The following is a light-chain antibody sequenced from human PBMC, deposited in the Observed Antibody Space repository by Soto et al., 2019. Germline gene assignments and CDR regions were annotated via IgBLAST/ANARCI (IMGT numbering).Light chain of an antibody. Sequence: EILMTQSPASLSVSPGEGATLSCRASQSVNSNLAWYQQKPGQAPRLLIYGASIRATGIPARFSGSGSGTEFTLTISSLQSEEFAVYYCQQYNNWWTFGQGTKVEIK. V-gene: IGKV3-15*01. J-gene: IGKJ1*01. CDR1: QSVNSN. CDR2: GAS. CDR3: QQYNNWWT.